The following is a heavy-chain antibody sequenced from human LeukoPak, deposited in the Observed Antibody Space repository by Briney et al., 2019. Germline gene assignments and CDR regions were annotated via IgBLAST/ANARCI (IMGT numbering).Heavy chain of an antibody. V-gene: IGHV1-2*04. CDR3: ARERGSYYDFWSGHAAHWYYYFGMDV. Sequence: ASVKVSCKASGYTFTGYYMHWVRQAPGQGLEWMGWINPNSGGTNYAQKFQGWVTMTRDTSISTAYMELSRLRSDDTAVYYCARERGSYYDFWSGHAAHWYYYFGMDVWGQGTTVTVSS. D-gene: IGHD3-3*01. CDR2: INPNSGGT. J-gene: IGHJ6*02. CDR1: GYTFTGYY.